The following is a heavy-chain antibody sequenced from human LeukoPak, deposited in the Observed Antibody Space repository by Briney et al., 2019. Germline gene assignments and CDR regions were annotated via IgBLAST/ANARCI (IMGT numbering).Heavy chain of an antibody. D-gene: IGHD3-22*01. Sequence: GGSLRLSCTASGFNFSTYSMNWVRQAPGKGLEWVSSISRSSSYKYYADSVKGRFTISRDNAKNSLYLQMNSLRAEDTAVYFCARDGIYDSGGRWGQGTLVTVSS. CDR3: ARDGIYDSGGR. J-gene: IGHJ4*02. V-gene: IGHV3-21*04. CDR2: ISRSSSYK. CDR1: GFNFSTYS.